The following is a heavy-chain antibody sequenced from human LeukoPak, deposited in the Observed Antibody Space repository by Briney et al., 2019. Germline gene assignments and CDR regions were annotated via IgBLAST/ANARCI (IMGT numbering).Heavy chain of an antibody. D-gene: IGHD1-26*01. Sequence: GGSLRLSCVASGFTLDDSALHWVRQAPGKGLEWISLISGDGDNTYYADSVKGRFTVSRDTSTNSLYLQMSSLRAEDTAFYYCAKGVRSGTYYNCFDPWGQGTLVTVSS. CDR1: GFTLDDSA. J-gene: IGHJ5*02. V-gene: IGHV3-43*02. CDR3: AKGVRSGTYYNCFDP. CDR2: ISGDGDNT.